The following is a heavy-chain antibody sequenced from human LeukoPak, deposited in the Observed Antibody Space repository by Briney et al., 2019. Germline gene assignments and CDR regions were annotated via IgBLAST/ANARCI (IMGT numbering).Heavy chain of an antibody. CDR1: GFTFDDYG. Sequence: LRLSCAASGFTFDDYGMSWIRQPPGKGLEWIGYIYHSGSTYYNPSLKSRVTISVDRSKNQFSLKLSSVTAADTAVYYCARAQLWFGDPFDYWGQGTLVTVSS. D-gene: IGHD3-10*01. CDR2: IYHSGST. J-gene: IGHJ4*02. CDR3: ARAQLWFGDPFDY. V-gene: IGHV4-30-2*01.